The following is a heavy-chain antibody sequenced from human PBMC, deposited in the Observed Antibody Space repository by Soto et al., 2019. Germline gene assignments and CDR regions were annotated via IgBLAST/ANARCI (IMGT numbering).Heavy chain of an antibody. J-gene: IGHJ6*02. CDR3: ARDRNWKSYYGMDV. CDR1: GGSISSYY. D-gene: IGHD1-1*01. V-gene: IGHV4-59*01. CDR2: IYNSGNT. Sequence: QVQLQESGPGLVKPSETLSLTCTVSGGSISSYYWSWIRQPPGRGLEWIGYIYNSGNTNYNPSLKSRVTISVDTSKNQFSLKLSSVTAADTTVYYCARDRNWKSYYGMDVWGQGTTVTVSS.